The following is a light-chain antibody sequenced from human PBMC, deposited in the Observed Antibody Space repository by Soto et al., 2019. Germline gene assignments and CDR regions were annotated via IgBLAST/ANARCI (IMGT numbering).Light chain of an antibody. CDR3: QQYNSYRT. CDR1: QSISGW. J-gene: IGKJ1*01. Sequence: DIQMTQSPYTLSASVGDRVTITCGASQSISGWLAWYKQKPGKAPKLLIYDASSLESGVPSRLSGSGSGTEFTLTISRMKPDDFATYYCQQYNSYRTFGHGTKVDIK. CDR2: DAS. V-gene: IGKV1-5*01.